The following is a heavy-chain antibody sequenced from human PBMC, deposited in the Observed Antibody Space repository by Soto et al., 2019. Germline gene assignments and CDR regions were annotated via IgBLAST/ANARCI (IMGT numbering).Heavy chain of an antibody. CDR1: GFTFDDYT. J-gene: IGHJ4*02. D-gene: IGHD6-19*01. Sequence: PGGSLRLSCAASGFTFDDYTMHWVRQAPGKGLEWVSLISWDGGSTYYADSVKGRFTISRDNSKNSLYLQMNSLRTEDTALYYCAKDMESDSSGFDYWGQGTLVTVSS. V-gene: IGHV3-43*01. CDR3: AKDMESDSSGFDY. CDR2: ISWDGGST.